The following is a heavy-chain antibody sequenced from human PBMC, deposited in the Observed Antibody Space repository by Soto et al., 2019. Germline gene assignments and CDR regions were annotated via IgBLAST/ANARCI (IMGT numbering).Heavy chain of an antibody. J-gene: IGHJ4*02. CDR3: ARGVDYDFWSGYYNYIDY. CDR2: INVGNGDT. V-gene: IGHV1-3*01. Sequence: ASVKVSCKASGYAFTSNPIQWVRQAPGQSLEWVGWINVGNGDTRFSQKFQGRVTITRDTSASTAYMELSSLRSEDTAVYYCARGVDYDFWSGYYNYIDYWGQGTLVTVSS. D-gene: IGHD3-3*01. CDR1: GYAFTSNP.